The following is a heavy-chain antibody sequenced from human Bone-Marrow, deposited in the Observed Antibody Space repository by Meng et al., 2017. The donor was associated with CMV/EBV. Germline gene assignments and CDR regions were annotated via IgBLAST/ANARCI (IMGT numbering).Heavy chain of an antibody. J-gene: IGHJ6*02. CDR1: GGTFSSYA. D-gene: IGHD3-3*01. CDR2: IIPIFGTA. V-gene: IGHV1-69*05. CDR3: ARGFSLEWLPIRMGYYYYGMDV. Sequence: SVKVSCKASGGTFSSYAISWVRQAPGQGLEWMGGIIPIFGTANYAQKFQGRVTITTDESTSTAYMELSSLRSEDTAVYYCARGFSLEWLPIRMGYYYYGMDVWARESWSPSP.